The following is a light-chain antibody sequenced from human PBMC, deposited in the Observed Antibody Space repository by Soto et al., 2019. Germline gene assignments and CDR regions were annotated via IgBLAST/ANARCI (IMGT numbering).Light chain of an antibody. J-gene: IGLJ1*01. Sequence: QYALTQPRSVSGSPGQSVTISCTGTSSDVGVSRSVSWYQQHPGKAPKLIISDVTKRPSGVPYRFSGSKSGNTASLTISGLQSVDEADYYCCPHECSSLFGTGIKVT. CDR2: DVT. CDR1: SSDVGVSRS. CDR3: CPHECSSL. V-gene: IGLV2-11*01.